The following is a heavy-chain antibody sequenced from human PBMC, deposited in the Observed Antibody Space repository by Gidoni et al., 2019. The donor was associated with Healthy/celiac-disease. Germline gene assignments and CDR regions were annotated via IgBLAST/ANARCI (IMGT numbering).Heavy chain of an antibody. CDR1: GYTFSSYA. J-gene: IGHJ5*02. Sequence: QVQLVQSGAEVKKPGASVKVSCKASGYTFSSYAMHWVRQAPGQRLEWMGWINAGNGNTKYSQKFQGRVTITRDTSASTAYMELSSLRSEDTAVYYCARDSLDFLIGYCSSTSCYTGWFDPWGQGTLVTVSS. V-gene: IGHV1-3*01. CDR3: ARDSLDFLIGYCSSTSCYTGWFDP. D-gene: IGHD2-2*02. CDR2: INAGNGNT.